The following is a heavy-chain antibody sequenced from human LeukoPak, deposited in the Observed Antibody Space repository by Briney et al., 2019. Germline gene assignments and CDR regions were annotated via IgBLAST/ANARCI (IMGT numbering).Heavy chain of an antibody. V-gene: IGHV1-2*06. J-gene: IGHJ4*02. Sequence: ASVKVSCKASGDIFTAYLMLWVRQAPGQGVEGMGRINPTTGVTTYAQRFQDRVTMTRDASVNTVYMELNRLTTADTAMYYCARENDFNYLFDYWGRGTLITVSS. D-gene: IGHD3-3*01. CDR3: ARENDFNYLFDY. CDR1: GDIFTAYL. CDR2: INPTTGVT.